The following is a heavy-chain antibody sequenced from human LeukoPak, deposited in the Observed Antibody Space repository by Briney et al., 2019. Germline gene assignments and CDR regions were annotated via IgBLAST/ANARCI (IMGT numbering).Heavy chain of an antibody. CDR2: IRYDESEK. V-gene: IGHV3-30*02. Sequence: QAGGSLRLSCAVSGFTFSRYGTHWVRQAPGKGLEWVAFIRYDESEKHYADSVKGRFTISRDTSKSTLYLQMSSLRVEDTALYYCARVRIELDDDAVDIWGQGTMVTVSS. CDR3: ARVRIELDDDAVDI. D-gene: IGHD5-12*01. J-gene: IGHJ3*02. CDR1: GFTFSRYG.